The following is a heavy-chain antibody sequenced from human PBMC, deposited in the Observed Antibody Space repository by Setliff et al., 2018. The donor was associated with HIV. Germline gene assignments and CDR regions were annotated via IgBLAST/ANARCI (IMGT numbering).Heavy chain of an antibody. CDR3: ARVPNWGRVDYYYYYMDV. Sequence: SVKVSCKASGGTFSSYAISWVRQAPGQGLEWMGGIIPILGIANYAQKFQGRVTITADESTSTAYMELSSLRSEDTAVYYCARVPNWGRVDYYYYYMDVWGKGTTVTVSS. V-gene: IGHV1-69*10. CDR1: GGTFSSYA. CDR2: IIPILGIA. J-gene: IGHJ6*03. D-gene: IGHD7-27*01.